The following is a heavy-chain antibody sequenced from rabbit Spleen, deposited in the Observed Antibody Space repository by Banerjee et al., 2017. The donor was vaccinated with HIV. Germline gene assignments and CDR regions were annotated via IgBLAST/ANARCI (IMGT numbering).Heavy chain of an antibody. CDR2: IYTGNSKT. J-gene: IGHJ4*01. CDR1: GFSFSSSDY. D-gene: IGHD8-1*01. Sequence: QSLEESGGDLVKPGASLTLTCTASGFSFSSSDYMCWVRQAPGKGLEWIACIYTGNSKTYYANWAKGRLTISKTSSPSVTLQMTSLTVADTATYFCARDAGSGPYIDGYFSLWGQGTLVTVS. V-gene: IGHV1S40*01. CDR3: ARDAGSGPYIDGYFSL.